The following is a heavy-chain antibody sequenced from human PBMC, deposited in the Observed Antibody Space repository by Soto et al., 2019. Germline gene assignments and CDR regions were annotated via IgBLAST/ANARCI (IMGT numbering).Heavy chain of an antibody. J-gene: IGHJ4*01. D-gene: IGHD2-8*01. Sequence: SETLSLTCTVSGGSISGGDNYWSWIRQPPGKGLEWIGYIYFIGSTYYNPSLGSRLTMSVDTSKNQFSLKLNSVTAADTAVYYCAKGNGVTFGFDYWGHGTLVTVS. CDR3: AKGNGVTFGFDY. V-gene: IGHV4-30-4*01. CDR1: GGSISGGDNY. CDR2: IYFIGST.